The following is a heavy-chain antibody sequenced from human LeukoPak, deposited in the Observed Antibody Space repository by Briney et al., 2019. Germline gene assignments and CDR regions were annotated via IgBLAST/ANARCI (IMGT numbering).Heavy chain of an antibody. Sequence: ASVKVSCKASGYTLTGYYMHWVRQAPGQGLEWMGWINPNSGGTNYAQKFQGRVTMTRDTSINTAYMELSRLESDDSAVYYCAREGAGRNDYRGQGTLVTVSS. CDR2: INPNSGGT. CDR1: GYTLTGYY. D-gene: IGHD1-1*01. V-gene: IGHV1-2*02. CDR3: AREGAGRNDY. J-gene: IGHJ4*02.